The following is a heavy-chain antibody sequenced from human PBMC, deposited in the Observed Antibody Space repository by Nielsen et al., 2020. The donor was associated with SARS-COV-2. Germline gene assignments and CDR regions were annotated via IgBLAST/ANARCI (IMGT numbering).Heavy chain of an antibody. Sequence: GGSLRLSCTASGFTFNNYAMHWVRQAPGKGLDWMTIISSDGSNEHYADSVKGRFTISRDNSKNTLYLQMNSLRAEDTAVYYCAKGGTGSYYDYFDYWGQGTLVTVSS. CDR1: GFTFNNYA. CDR2: ISSDGSNE. D-gene: IGHD1-26*01. V-gene: IGHV3-30-3*01. J-gene: IGHJ4*02. CDR3: AKGGTGSYYDYFDY.